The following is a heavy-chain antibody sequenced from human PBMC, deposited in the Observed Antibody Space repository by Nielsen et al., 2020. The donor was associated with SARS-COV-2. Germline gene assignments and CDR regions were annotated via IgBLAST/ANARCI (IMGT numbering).Heavy chain of an antibody. V-gene: IGHV1-69*04. D-gene: IGHD1-26*01. CDR2: IIPILGIA. J-gene: IGHJ4*02. Sequence: SVKVSCKTSGDTFSRYTISWVRQAPGQGLEWMGRIIPILGIAIYAQKFQGRVTITADKSTNTAYMELSSLRSDDTAVYYCARDDEAGANFVDSWGQGTQVTVSS. CDR3: ARDDEAGANFVDS. CDR1: GDTFSRYT.